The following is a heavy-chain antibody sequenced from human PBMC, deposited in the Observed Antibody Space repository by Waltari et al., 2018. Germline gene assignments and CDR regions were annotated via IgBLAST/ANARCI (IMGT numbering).Heavy chain of an antibody. Sequence: QVQLVQSGAEVKKPGASVKVSCKASGYTFTSYAMHWVRQAPGQRLEGRGWINAGNGNTKYSQKFQGRVTITRDTSASTTYMELSSLRSEDTAVYYCARLGGYQLLSGDYWGQGTLVTVSS. J-gene: IGHJ4*02. CDR3: ARLGGYQLLSGDY. D-gene: IGHD2-2*01. V-gene: IGHV1-3*01. CDR1: GYTFTSYA. CDR2: INAGNGNT.